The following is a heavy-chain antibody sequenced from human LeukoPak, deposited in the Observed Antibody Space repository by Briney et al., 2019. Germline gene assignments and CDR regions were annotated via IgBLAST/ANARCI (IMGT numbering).Heavy chain of an antibody. CDR1: GFTFSSYW. CDR2: ISWNSGSI. J-gene: IGHJ6*02. Sequence: GGSLRLSCAASGFTFSSYWMSWVRQAPGKGLEWVSGISWNSGSIGYADSVKGRFTISRDNAKNSLYLQMNSLRAEDTALYYCAKDSSSWYRSMDVWGQGTTVTVSS. CDR3: AKDSSSWYRSMDV. V-gene: IGHV3-9*01. D-gene: IGHD6-13*01.